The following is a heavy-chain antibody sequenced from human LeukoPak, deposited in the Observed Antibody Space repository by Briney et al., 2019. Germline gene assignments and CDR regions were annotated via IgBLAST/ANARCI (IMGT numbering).Heavy chain of an antibody. Sequence: PGGSLRLSCAASGFTFSSYSMNWVRQAPGKGLEWVSSISSSSSYIYYADSVKGRFTISRDNAKNSLYLQMNSLRAEDTAVYYCASGFVDTANHYYMDVWGKGTTVTVSS. CDR3: ASGFVDTANHYYMDV. CDR1: GFTFSSYS. V-gene: IGHV3-21*01. J-gene: IGHJ6*03. D-gene: IGHD5-18*01. CDR2: ISSSSSYI.